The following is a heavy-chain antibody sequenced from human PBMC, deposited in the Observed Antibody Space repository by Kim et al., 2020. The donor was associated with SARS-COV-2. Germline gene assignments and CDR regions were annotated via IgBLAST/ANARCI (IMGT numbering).Heavy chain of an antibody. V-gene: IGHV3-48*03. Sequence: GGSLRLSCAASGFTFSSYAMNWVRQAPGKGLEWVSYISSSGSTIYYADSVKGRFTISRDNAKNSLYLQMNSLRAEDTAVYYCARDGGLVPVLYDYYYNGIDVGRQETRDTVSS. D-gene: IGHD3-9*01. CDR1: GFTFSSYA. J-gene: IGHJ6*02. CDR3: ARDGGLVPVLYDYYYNGIDV. CDR2: ISSSGSTI.